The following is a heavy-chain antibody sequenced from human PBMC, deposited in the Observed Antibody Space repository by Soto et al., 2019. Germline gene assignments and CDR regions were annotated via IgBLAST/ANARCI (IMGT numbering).Heavy chain of an antibody. D-gene: IGHD3-9*01. V-gene: IGHV3-30-3*01. J-gene: IGHJ6*02. CDR2: ISYDGSNK. Sequence: GGSLRLSCAASGFTFSSYAMHWVRQAPGKGLEWVAVISYDGSNKYYADSVKGRFTISRDNSKNTLYLQMNSLRAEDTAVYYCARDQRPYYDILTGYYYYYGMDVWGQGTTVTVSS. CDR1: GFTFSSYA. CDR3: ARDQRPYYDILTGYYYYYGMDV.